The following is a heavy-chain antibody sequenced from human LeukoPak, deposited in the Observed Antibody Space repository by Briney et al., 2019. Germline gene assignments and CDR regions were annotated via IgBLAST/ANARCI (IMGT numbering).Heavy chain of an antibody. CDR1: GFTFSTYG. CDR3: ARVRPGHYFDY. Sequence: GGSLRLPCAASGFTFSTYGMHWVRQAPGKGLEWVASIKEDGSEERYVDSVKGRFTISRDNARNSVHVQMNSLRAEDTAVYFCARVRPGHYFDYWGQGALVTVSS. V-gene: IGHV3-7*01. D-gene: IGHD6-6*01. J-gene: IGHJ4*02. CDR2: IKEDGSEE.